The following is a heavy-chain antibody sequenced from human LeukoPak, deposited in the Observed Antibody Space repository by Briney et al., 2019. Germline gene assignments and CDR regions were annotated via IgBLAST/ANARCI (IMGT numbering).Heavy chain of an antibody. J-gene: IGHJ6*03. CDR1: GYSFTSYW. CDR3: ARIHTIFGTYYYMDV. V-gene: IGHV5-51*01. CDR2: IYPGDSDT. D-gene: IGHD3-3*01. Sequence: RAGESLKISCKGSGYSFTSYWIGWVRPMPGKGLEWMGIIYPGDSDTRYSPSFQGQVTISADKSISTAYLQWSSLKASDTAMYYCARIHTIFGTYYYMDVWGKGTTVTVSS.